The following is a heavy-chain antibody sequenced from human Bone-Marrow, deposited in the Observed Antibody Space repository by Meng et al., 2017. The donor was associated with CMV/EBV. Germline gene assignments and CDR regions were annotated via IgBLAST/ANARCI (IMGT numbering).Heavy chain of an antibody. V-gene: IGHV4-61*08. D-gene: IGHD2-2*02. CDR2: IYYSGST. J-gene: IGHJ6*02. CDR1: GGSVSSGGYS. CDR3: ARARCSSTSGNTRGEDYYYYYGMDV. Sequence: SETLSLTCTASGGSVSSGGYSWSWIRQPPGKGLEWIGYIYYSGSTNYNPSLKSRVTISVDTSKNQFSLKLSSVPAADTAVYYCARARCSSTSGNTRGEDYYYYYGMDVWGQGTTVTVSS.